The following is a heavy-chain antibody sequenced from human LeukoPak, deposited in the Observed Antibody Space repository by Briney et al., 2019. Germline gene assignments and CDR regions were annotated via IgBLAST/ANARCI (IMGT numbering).Heavy chain of an antibody. CDR2: ISSSSSYI. CDR3: ARVGLRFLEWLSPFDY. D-gene: IGHD3-3*01. Sequence: PGGSLRPSCAASGFTFSSYSMNWVRQAPGKGLEWVSSISSSSSYIYYADSVKGRFTISRDNAKNSLYLQMNSLRAEDTAVYYCARVGLRFLEWLSPFDYWGQGTLVTVSS. V-gene: IGHV3-21*01. J-gene: IGHJ4*02. CDR1: GFTFSSYS.